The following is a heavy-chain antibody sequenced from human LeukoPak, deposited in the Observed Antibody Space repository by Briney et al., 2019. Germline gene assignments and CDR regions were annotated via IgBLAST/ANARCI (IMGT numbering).Heavy chain of an antibody. J-gene: IGHJ3*02. CDR2: SSAQNGDT. CDR1: GFTFTSYG. Sequence: ASVKVSCKASGFTFTSYGISWVRQAPGQGLEWMGWSSAQNGDTNYAQNIQGRVTMTTDTSTTTAYMELRSLRSDDTAVYYCAREAYCSGGSCYPGALDTWGQGTMVTDSS. D-gene: IGHD2-15*01. V-gene: IGHV1-18*01. CDR3: AREAYCSGGSCYPGALDT.